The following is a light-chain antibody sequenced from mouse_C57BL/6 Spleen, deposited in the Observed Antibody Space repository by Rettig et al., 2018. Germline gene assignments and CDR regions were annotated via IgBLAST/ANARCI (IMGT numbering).Light chain of an antibody. Sequence: QIVLTQSPAIMSASPGEKVTITCSASSSVSYMHWFQQKPGTSPKLWIYSTSNLASGVPARFSGSGSGTSYSLTISRMEAEDAATYYCQQRSSYPPITFGAGTKLELK. V-gene: IGKV4-57*01. CDR1: SSVSY. CDR2: STS. CDR3: QQRSSYPPIT. J-gene: IGKJ5*01.